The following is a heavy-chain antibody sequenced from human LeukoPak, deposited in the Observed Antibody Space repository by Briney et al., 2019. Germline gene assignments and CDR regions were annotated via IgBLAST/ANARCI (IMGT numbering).Heavy chain of an antibody. CDR1: GGPIRSSNYY. Sequence: SETLSLTCTVSGGPIRSSNYYWGWIRQPPGKGLEWIGSMYSGGSTYYNPSLKSRVTISIDTSKNQFSLKLSSATAADTAVYYCARLMIPHRCFDPWGQGTLVTVSS. CDR2: MYSGGST. D-gene: IGHD3-16*01. J-gene: IGHJ5*02. CDR3: ARLMIPHRCFDP. V-gene: IGHV4-39*01.